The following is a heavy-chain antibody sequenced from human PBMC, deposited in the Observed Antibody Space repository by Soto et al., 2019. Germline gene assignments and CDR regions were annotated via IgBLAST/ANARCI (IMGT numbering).Heavy chain of an antibody. CDR1: GFTFSSYA. D-gene: IGHD3-22*01. V-gene: IGHV3-30-3*01. CDR2: ISYDGSNK. J-gene: IGHJ4*02. CDR3: ARDYYDSSGYYLQRPVPFDY. Sequence: GGSLRLSCAASGFTFSSYAMHWVRQAPGKGLEWVAVISYDGSNKYYADSVKGRFTISRDNSKNTLYLQMNSLRAEDTAVYYCARDYYDSSGYYLQRPVPFDYRGKGTLVTVSS.